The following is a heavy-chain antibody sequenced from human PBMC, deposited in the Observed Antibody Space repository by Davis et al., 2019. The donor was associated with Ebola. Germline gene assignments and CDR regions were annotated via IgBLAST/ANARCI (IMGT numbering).Heavy chain of an antibody. CDR3: GGTSGDTAFRAFEI. CDR1: GLTFSDHY. J-gene: IGHJ3*02. V-gene: IGHV3-72*01. Sequence: GESLKISCAASGLTFSDHYMDWVRQAPGKGLEWVARTRNKANSYTTEYAASVKGRFTILRDDSQNSLYLVMNSLKTEDTAVYYCGGTSGDTAFRAFEIWGQGTMVTGSS. CDR2: TRNKANSYTT. D-gene: IGHD5-18*01.